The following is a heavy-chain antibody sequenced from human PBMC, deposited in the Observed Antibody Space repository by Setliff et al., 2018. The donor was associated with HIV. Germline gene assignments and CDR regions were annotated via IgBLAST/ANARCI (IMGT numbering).Heavy chain of an antibody. CDR3: ARDREYYYDNSGSPSFDY. J-gene: IGHJ4*02. Sequence: ASVKVSCKTSGDTLSSYAITWVRQAPGQGLEWMGRIIPIFGTADYAQKFQGRVTITADKSTSTAYMELSSLRSEDTAVYYCARDREYYYDNSGSPSFDYWGQGTLVTVSS. D-gene: IGHD3-22*01. CDR1: GDTLSSYA. CDR2: IIPIFGTA. V-gene: IGHV1-69*06.